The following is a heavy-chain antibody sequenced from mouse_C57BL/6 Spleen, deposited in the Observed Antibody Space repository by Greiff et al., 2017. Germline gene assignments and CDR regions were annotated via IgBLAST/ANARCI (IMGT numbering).Heavy chain of an antibody. CDR2: IDPETGGT. V-gene: IGHV1-15*01. D-gene: IGHD1-1*01. CDR1: GYTFTDYE. Sequence: QVHVKQSGAELVRPGASVTLSCKASGYTFTDYEMHWVKQTPVHGLEWIGAIDPETGGTAYNQKFKGKAILTADKSSSTAYMELRSLTSEDSAVYYCIYGSSYWYFDVWGTGTTVTVSS. CDR3: IYGSSYWYFDV. J-gene: IGHJ1*03.